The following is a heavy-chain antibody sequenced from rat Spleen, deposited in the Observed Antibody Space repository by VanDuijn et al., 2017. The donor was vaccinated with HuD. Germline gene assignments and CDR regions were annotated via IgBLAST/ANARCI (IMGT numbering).Heavy chain of an antibody. CDR3: TKMPPMGDYFDC. CDR2: ISYDVSTT. CDR1: GFTFTDYN. V-gene: IGHV5-7*01. J-gene: IGHJ2*01. D-gene: IGHD1-7*01. Sequence: EVQLVESGGGLVQPGRSLKLSCAASGFTFTDYNMAWVRQAPKKGLEWVATISYDVSTTYYRDSVKGRFTVSRDNAKSTLYLQMDSLRSEDTATYYCTKMPPMGDYFDCWGQGVKVTVSS.